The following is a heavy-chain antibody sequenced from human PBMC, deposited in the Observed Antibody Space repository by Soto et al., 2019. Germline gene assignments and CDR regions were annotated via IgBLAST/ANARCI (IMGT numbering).Heavy chain of an antibody. CDR3: ARVVIAADYYFDY. V-gene: IGHV4-4*02. Sequence: QVQLQESGPGLVKPSGTLSLTCGVSGGSISSSNWWSWVRQSPGKGLEWIGEIYHNGNTNYNPSLKSRATISADKSKNQFSLRLSSVTAADTAVYYCARVVIAADYYFDYWGQGTLVTVSS. D-gene: IGHD2-15*01. CDR1: GGSISSSNW. J-gene: IGHJ4*02. CDR2: IYHNGNT.